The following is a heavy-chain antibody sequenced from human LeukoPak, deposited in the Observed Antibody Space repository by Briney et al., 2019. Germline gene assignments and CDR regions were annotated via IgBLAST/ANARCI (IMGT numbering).Heavy chain of an antibody. J-gene: IGHJ4*02. D-gene: IGHD2-15*01. CDR2: ISWNSGSI. V-gene: IGHV3-9*03. CDR1: GFTFDDYA. CDR3: AKEGCSGGSCYSGWRYFDY. Sequence: GGSLRLSCAASGFTFDDYAMHWVRQAPGKGLEWVSGISWNSGSIGYADSVKGRFTISRDNAKNSLYLQMNSLRAKDMALYYCAKEGCSGGSCYSGWRYFDYWGQGTLVTVSS.